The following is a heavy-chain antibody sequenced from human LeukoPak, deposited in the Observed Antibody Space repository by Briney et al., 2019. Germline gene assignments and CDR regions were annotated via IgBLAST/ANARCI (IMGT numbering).Heavy chain of an antibody. V-gene: IGHV3-23*01. CDR2: ISGSGDST. CDR1: GFTFSSYA. CDR3: AKDQGVHLFDI. D-gene: IGHD2-21*01. J-gene: IGHJ3*02. Sequence: PGGSLRLSCAASGFTFSSYAMSWVRQAPGKGLEWVSAISGSGDSTYHADSVKGRFTIPRDNSKNTLYLQMNSLRAEDTAVYYCAKDQGVHLFDIWGHGTMVTVSS.